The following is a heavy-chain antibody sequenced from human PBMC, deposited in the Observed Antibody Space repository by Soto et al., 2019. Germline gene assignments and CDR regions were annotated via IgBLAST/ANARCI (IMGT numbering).Heavy chain of an antibody. Sequence: SETLSLTCAVYGGSFSGYYWSWIRQPPGKGLEWIGEINYSGSTNYNPSLKSRVTISVDTSKNQFSLKLSSVTAADTAVYYCATSMVRGAPRRWGQGTLVTVSS. CDR1: GGSFSGYY. CDR3: ATSMVRGAPRR. V-gene: IGHV4-34*01. J-gene: IGHJ4*02. CDR2: INYSGST. D-gene: IGHD3-10*01.